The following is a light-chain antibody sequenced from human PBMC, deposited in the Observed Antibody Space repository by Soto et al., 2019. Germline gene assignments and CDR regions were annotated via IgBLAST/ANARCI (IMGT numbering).Light chain of an antibody. CDR2: RNN. Sequence: QSARTQPPSASGTPGQRVTISCSGSSSNIGSNYVYWYQQLPGTAPKLLIYRNNQRPSGVPDRLSGSKSGTSASLAISGLRSEDEADYYCAAWDDSLSGQEVFGTGTKVTVL. CDR1: SSNIGSNY. J-gene: IGLJ1*01. CDR3: AAWDDSLSGQEV. V-gene: IGLV1-47*01.